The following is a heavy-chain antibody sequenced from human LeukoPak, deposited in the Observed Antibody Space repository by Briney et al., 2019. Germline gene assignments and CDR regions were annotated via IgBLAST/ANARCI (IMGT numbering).Heavy chain of an antibody. CDR1: GFTFSSYE. CDR2: ISSSGSTI. CDR3: AGKAWLSNDY. Sequence: GGSLGLSCAASGFTFSSYEMNWVRQAPGKGLEWVSYISSSGSTIYYADSVKGRFTISRDNAKNSLYLQMNSLRAEDTAVYYCAGKAWLSNDYWGQGTLVTVSS. V-gene: IGHV3-48*03. D-gene: IGHD3-22*01. J-gene: IGHJ4*02.